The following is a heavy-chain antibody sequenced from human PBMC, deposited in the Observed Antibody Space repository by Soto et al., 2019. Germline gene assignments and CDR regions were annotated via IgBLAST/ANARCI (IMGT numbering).Heavy chain of an antibody. CDR3: ARVKSLDYYDSSGYYFSSRSQDWYFDL. V-gene: IGHV4-30-4*01. CDR1: GGSISSGDYY. Sequence: QVQLQESGPGLVKPSQTLSLTCTVSGGSISSGDYYWSWIRQPPGKGLEWIGYIYYSGSTYYNPSLKSRVTISVDTSKNQFSLKLSSVTAADTAVYYCARVKSLDYYDSSGYYFSSRSQDWYFDLWGRGTLVTVSS. D-gene: IGHD3-22*01. J-gene: IGHJ2*01. CDR2: IYYSGST.